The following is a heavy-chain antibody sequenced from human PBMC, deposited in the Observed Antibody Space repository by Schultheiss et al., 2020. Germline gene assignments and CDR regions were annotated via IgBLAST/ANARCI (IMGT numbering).Heavy chain of an antibody. CDR2: IDPSDSYT. Sequence: GSLKISCKGSGYSFTSYWISWVRQMPGKGLEWMGTIDPSDSYTTYSPSFEGHVTISADKSIRTAYLQWSSLKASDTAMYYCARLAYVARWLQLRRAVSNYFDYWGQGTLVTVSS. CDR3: ARLAYVARWLQLRRAVSNYFDY. CDR1: GYSFTSYW. D-gene: IGHD5-24*01. J-gene: IGHJ4*02. V-gene: IGHV5-10-1*01.